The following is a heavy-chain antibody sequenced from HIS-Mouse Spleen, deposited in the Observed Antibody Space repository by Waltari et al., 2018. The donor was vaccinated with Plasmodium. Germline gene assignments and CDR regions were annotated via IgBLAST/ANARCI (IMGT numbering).Heavy chain of an antibody. V-gene: IGHV3-74*01. J-gene: IGHJ4*02. CDR1: GFTFSSYW. D-gene: IGHD4-4*01. CDR2: INSDGSST. CDR3: ARDKPSNYGYFDY. Sequence: EVQLVESGGGLVQPGGSLRLSCAASGFTFSSYWMHWVRQAPGTGLVWVSRINSDGSSTSYADSVKGRFTISRDNAKNTLYLQMNSLRAEDTAVYYCARDKPSNYGYFDYWGQGTLVTVSS.